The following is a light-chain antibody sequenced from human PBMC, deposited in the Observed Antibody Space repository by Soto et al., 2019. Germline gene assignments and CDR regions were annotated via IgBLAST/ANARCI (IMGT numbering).Light chain of an antibody. CDR3: QQYNDGPLT. CDR1: QSVSSK. CDR2: DAS. Sequence: EIVMTQSPATLSVSPGDRATLSCRASQSVSSKLAWYQQKPGQGPRLLIYDASSRATGIPARFSGSGSGTEFTLTISSLQSEDFAVYYCQQYNDGPLTFGGGTKVEIK. J-gene: IGKJ4*01. V-gene: IGKV3-15*01.